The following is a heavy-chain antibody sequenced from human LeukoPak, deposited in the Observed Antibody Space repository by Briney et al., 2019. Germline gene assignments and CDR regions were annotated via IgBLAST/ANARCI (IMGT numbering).Heavy chain of an antibody. J-gene: IGHJ5*02. D-gene: IGHD2-2*02. CDR2: IIPILGIA. CDR3: ARDIVEYCSSTSCYMP. CDR1: GGTFSSYA. Sequence: GASVKVSCKASGGTFSSYAISWVRQAPGQGLEWMGRIIPILGIANYAQKFQGRVTITAGKSTSTAYMELSSLRSEDTAVYYSARDIVEYCSSTSCYMPWGQGTLVTVSS. V-gene: IGHV1-69*04.